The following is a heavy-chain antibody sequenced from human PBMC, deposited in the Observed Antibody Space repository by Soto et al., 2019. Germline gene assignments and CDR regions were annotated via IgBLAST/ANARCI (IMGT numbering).Heavy chain of an antibody. Sequence: VKLVESGGGVVQPGGSLRLSCAASGFTFNIYGMHWVRQAPDKGLEWVALISYDGSNQYYADSVKGRFTISRDNYKNTLFLQMNSMSADDTAVYYCAKDQASGQGSFDSWGQGTLVTVSS. CDR3: AKDQASGQGSFDS. CDR1: GFTFNIYG. V-gene: IGHV3-30*18. J-gene: IGHJ4*02. CDR2: ISYDGSNQ.